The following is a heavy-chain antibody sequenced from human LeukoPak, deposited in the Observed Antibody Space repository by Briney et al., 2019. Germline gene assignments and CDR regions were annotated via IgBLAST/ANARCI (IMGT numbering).Heavy chain of an antibody. CDR1: GFTFDDYA. V-gene: IGHV3-9*01. Sequence: GPSLRLSCASSGFTFDDYAMHSVRQAPGKGLEWVSGISWNSGSIGYADSVKGRFTISRDNAKTSLYLQMNSLSAEDTALYYCAKERNSDSSGYYQTGAFDIWGQGTMVTVSS. J-gene: IGHJ3*02. CDR3: AKERNSDSSGYYQTGAFDI. CDR2: ISWNSGSI. D-gene: IGHD3-22*01.